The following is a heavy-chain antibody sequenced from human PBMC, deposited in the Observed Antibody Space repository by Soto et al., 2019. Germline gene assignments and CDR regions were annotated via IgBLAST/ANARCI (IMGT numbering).Heavy chain of an antibody. D-gene: IGHD5-12*01. CDR3: TKGTSGYDLSGAYDI. Sequence: GGSLRLSCAASGFTFADYAMHWVRQVPGKGLEWVSGVNWNSRNIDYAESVKGRFTISRDNGKKSLYLEMQSLRAEDTALYYCTKGTSGYDLSGAYDIWGQGTMVTVSS. CDR1: GFTFADYA. V-gene: IGHV3-9*01. J-gene: IGHJ3*02. CDR2: VNWNSRNI.